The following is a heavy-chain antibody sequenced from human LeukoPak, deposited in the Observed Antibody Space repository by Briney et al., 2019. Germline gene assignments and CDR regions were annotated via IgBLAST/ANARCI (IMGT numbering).Heavy chain of an antibody. J-gene: IGHJ4*02. CDR2: INHSGST. D-gene: IGHD6-19*01. CDR1: GGSFSGYY. Sequence: SETLSLTCAVYGGSFSGYYWSWIRQPPGKGLEWIGEINHSGSTTYNPSLKSRVTMSVDTSKNQFSLRLSSVTAADTAVYYCARESPQWLVSYYFDYWGQGTLVTVSS. V-gene: IGHV4-34*01. CDR3: ARESPQWLVSYYFDY.